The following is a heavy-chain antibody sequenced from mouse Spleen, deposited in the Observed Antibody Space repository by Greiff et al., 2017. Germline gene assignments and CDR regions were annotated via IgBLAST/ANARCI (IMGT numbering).Heavy chain of an antibody. V-gene: IGHV1-69*02. Sequence: QVQLQQPGAELVKPGAPVKLSCKASGYTFTSYWMNWVKQRPGRGLEWIGRIDPSDSETHYTQTFKDKATLTVDKSSSTAYIQLSSLTSEDSAVYYCARNRYYDGSIWGYFDYWGQGTTLTVSS. CDR2: IDPSDSET. J-gene: IGHJ2*01. CDR1: GYTFTSYW. CDR3: ARNRYYDGSIWGYFDY. D-gene: IGHD1-1*01.